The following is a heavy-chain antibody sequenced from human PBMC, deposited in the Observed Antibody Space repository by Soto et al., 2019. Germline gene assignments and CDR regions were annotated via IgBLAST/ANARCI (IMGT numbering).Heavy chain of an antibody. Sequence: EVQLLESGGGLVQPGGSLRLSCAASGFTFSSYAMSWVRQAPGKGLEWGSALSGSGGSTYYADSVMGRFTISRDNSKNTLNRQMNSLRSEDTTVYYYAEDRVKVAGYYYYYMDVWGKGTTVTVSS. CDR3: AEDRVKVAGYYYYYMDV. CDR2: LSGSGGST. J-gene: IGHJ6*03. V-gene: IGHV3-23*01. CDR1: GFTFSSYA. D-gene: IGHD6-19*01.